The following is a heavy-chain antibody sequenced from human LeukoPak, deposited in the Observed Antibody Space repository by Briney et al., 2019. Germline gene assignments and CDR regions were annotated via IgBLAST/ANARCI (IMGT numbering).Heavy chain of an antibody. CDR3: ATYHYYDSSGTYFDY. V-gene: IGHV1-2*02. Sequence: GASAKVSCKTSGYTFTSSGISWVRQAPGQGLEWMGWINPNSGGTNYAQKFQGRVTMTRDTSISTAYMELSRLRSDDTAVYYCATYHYYDSSGTYFDYWGQGTLVTVSS. CDR2: INPNSGGT. D-gene: IGHD3-22*01. CDR1: GYTFTSSG. J-gene: IGHJ4*02.